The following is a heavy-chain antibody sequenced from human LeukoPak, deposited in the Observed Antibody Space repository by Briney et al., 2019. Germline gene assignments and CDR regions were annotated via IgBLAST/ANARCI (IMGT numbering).Heavy chain of an antibody. CDR2: IADSGTTM. J-gene: IGHJ5*02. CDR1: GFIFSDYY. V-gene: IGHV3-11*01. Sequence: NSGGSLRLSCAASGFIFSDYYMTWIRQAPGKGLEWISYIADSGTTMYYADSVKGRFTISRDNAKNSLYLQMNSLRVEDTAMYYCARVGSNWYWLDPWGQGTLVSVSS. D-gene: IGHD6-13*01. CDR3: ARVGSNWYWLDP.